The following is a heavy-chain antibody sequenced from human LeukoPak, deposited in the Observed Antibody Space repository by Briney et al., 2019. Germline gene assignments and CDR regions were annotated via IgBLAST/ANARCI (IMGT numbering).Heavy chain of an antibody. V-gene: IGHV1-8*01. D-gene: IGHD2-15*01. CDR3: ARDCSGGSCYYYYYGMDV. Sequence: GASVKVSCKASGYTFTSYDINWVRQATGQGLEWMGWMNPNSGNTGYAQKFQGRVTMTRNTSISTAYMELSSLRSEDTAVYYCARDCSGGSCYYYYYGMDVWGQGTTVTVSS. CDR1: GYTFTSYD. J-gene: IGHJ6*02. CDR2: MNPNSGNT.